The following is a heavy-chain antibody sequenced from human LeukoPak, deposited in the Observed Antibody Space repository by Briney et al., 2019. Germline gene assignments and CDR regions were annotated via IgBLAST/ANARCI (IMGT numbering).Heavy chain of an antibody. J-gene: IGHJ2*01. CDR3: ARGPYGTSWTGLAYWYFDL. CDR1: GGSISGSSYY. V-gene: IGHV4-39*07. Sequence: SETLSLTCTVSGGSISGSSYYWGWIRQPPGKGLEWIGSIYYSGSTYYNPSLKSRVTISVDTSKNQFSLKLSSVTAADTAVYYCARGPYGTSWTGLAYWYFDLWGRGTLVTVSS. CDR2: IYYSGST. D-gene: IGHD2-2*01.